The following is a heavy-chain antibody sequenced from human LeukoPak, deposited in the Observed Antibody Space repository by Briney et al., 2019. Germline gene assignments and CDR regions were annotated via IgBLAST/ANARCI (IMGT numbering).Heavy chain of an antibody. D-gene: IGHD3-22*01. V-gene: IGHV3-66*01. Sequence: PGGSLRLSCAASGFTVSSNYMSWVRQAPGKGLEWVSVIYGGGSAYYADSVKGRFTISGDNSKNTLYLQMNSLRAEDTAVYYGARGDFYDPQGMDVWGQGTTVTVSS. CDR2: IYGGGSA. CDR3: ARGDFYDPQGMDV. CDR1: GFTVSSNY. J-gene: IGHJ6*02.